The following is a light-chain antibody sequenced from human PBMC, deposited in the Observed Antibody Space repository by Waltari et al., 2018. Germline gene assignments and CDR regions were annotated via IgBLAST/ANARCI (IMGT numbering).Light chain of an antibody. CDR2: DAS. J-gene: IGKJ4*01. CDR3: QQRTNWLT. V-gene: IGKV3-11*02. Sequence: EVVLTPSPATLSLSPGERAPLSCRASQSVVRFLAWYQHKPGQAPRLLIYDASTRAAGVPARFSGSGSGRDFTLTINTLEPDDFAVYYCQQRTNWLTFGGGTKVEIK. CDR1: QSVVRF.